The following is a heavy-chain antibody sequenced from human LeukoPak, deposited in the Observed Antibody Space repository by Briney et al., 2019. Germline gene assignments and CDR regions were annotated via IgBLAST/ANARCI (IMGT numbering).Heavy chain of an antibody. Sequence: SVKVSCKASGGTFSSYAISWVRQAPGQGLEWMGGIIPIFGTANYAQKFQGRVTITADESTSTAYMELSSLRSEDTAVYYCARERPYSSSSHDAFDIWGQGTMVTVSS. CDR2: IIPIFGTA. CDR1: GGTFSSYA. CDR3: ARERPYSSSSHDAFDI. J-gene: IGHJ3*02. D-gene: IGHD6-6*01. V-gene: IGHV1-69*13.